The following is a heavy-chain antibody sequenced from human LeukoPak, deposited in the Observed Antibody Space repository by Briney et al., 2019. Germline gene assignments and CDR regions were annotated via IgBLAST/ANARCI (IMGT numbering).Heavy chain of an antibody. D-gene: IGHD3-16*01. Sequence: FTGXXMHWVRQAPGQGLEWMGWINPNSGGTNYAQKFQGRVTMTRDTSISTAYMELSRLRSDDTAVYYCARDWGHSDAFDIWGQGTMVTVAS. CDR3: ARDWGHSDAFDI. J-gene: IGHJ3*02. CDR1: FTGXX. V-gene: IGHV1-2*02. CDR2: INPNSGGT.